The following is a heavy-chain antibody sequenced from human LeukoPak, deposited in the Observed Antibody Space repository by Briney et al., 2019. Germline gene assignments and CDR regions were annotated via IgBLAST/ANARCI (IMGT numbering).Heavy chain of an antibody. J-gene: IGHJ4*02. CDR2: ISSSGSTI. Sequence: PGGSLRLSCAASGFTFSDYYMSWIRQAPGKGLEWVPYISSSGSTIYYADSVKGRFTISRDNAKNSLYLQMNSLGAEDTAVYYCARDREQLTYYFDYWGQGTLVTVSS. D-gene: IGHD6-6*01. CDR1: GFTFSDYY. CDR3: ARDREQLTYYFDY. V-gene: IGHV3-11*01.